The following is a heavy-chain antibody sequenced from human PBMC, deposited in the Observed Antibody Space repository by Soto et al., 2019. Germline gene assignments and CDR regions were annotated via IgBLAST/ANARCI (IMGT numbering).Heavy chain of an antibody. Sequence: EVQLLESGGGVVQPGGSLRLSCAASGFTFRTYAMSWVRQAPGKGLEWVSGISGSGTSTYYADSVKGRFTTSRDTSKNTLYLQMHSPTAEDTAVNFCAKDKWGMATINVEGHWGQGNLVTASS. D-gene: IGHD5-12*01. CDR3: AKDKWGMATINVEGH. CDR1: GFTFRTYA. CDR2: ISGSGTST. J-gene: IGHJ4*02. V-gene: IGHV3-23*01.